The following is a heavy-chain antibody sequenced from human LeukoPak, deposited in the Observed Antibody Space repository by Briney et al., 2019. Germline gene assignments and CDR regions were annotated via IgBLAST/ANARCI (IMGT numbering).Heavy chain of an antibody. J-gene: IGHJ3*02. CDR2: ISWNSGSI. CDR3: AKDIEVTSTPDGALDI. CDR1: VFTFSNYA. D-gene: IGHD2-21*02. Sequence: PGASLRLSCAASVFTFSNYAMSWVRQARGRGLEGVSGISWNSGSIGYADSVKGRFPISRDNAKNSLYLQMNSLRAEDTALYYCAKDIEVTSTPDGALDIWGQGTMVTVSS. V-gene: IGHV3-9*01.